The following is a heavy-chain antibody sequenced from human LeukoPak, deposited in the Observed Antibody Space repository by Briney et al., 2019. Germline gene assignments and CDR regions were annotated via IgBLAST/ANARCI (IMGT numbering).Heavy chain of an antibody. D-gene: IGHD2-2*01. V-gene: IGHV4-34*01. J-gene: IGHJ6*02. Sequence: SETLSLTCAVYGGSFSGYYWSWIRQPPGKGLEWIGEINHSGSTNYNPSLKSRVTISVDTSKNQFSLKLSSVTAADTAVYYCARGHPKGYQPFRKDVYYYYGMDVWGQGTTVTVSS. CDR1: GGSFSGYY. CDR2: INHSGST. CDR3: ARGHPKGYQPFRKDVYYYYGMDV.